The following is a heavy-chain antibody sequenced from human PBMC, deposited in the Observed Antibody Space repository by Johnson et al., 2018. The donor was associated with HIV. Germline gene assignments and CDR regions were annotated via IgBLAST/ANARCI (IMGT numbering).Heavy chain of an antibody. CDR2: ISYDGSSK. CDR1: EFTFSNYA. J-gene: IGHJ3*02. CDR3: ARDRGYWDAFDI. Sequence: QVQLVESGGGLVKPGGSLRLSCAASEFTFSNYAMHWVRQAPGKGLEWVAVISYDGSSKYYADSVKGRFSISRDNAKNSLYLQMNSLRAEDTAVYYCARDRGYWDAFDIWGQGTMVTVSS. V-gene: IGHV3-30-3*01. D-gene: IGHD3-22*01.